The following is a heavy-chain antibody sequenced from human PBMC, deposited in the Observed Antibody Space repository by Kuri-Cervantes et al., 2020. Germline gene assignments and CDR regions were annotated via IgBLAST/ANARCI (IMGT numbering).Heavy chain of an antibody. CDR1: GFTFSSYA. CDR2: ISYDGSSK. D-gene: IGHD6-19*01. CDR3: ARDRGSGWYDFDY. J-gene: IGHJ4*02. Sequence: GESLKISCAASGFTFSSYAMHWVRQAPGKGLEWVAVISYDGSSKYYADSVKGRFTISRDNSKNTLYLQMNSLRAEDTAVYYCARDRGSGWYDFDYWGQGTLVTVSS. V-gene: IGHV3-30*14.